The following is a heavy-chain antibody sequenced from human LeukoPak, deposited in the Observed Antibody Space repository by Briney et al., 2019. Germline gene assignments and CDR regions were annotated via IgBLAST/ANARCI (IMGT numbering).Heavy chain of an antibody. CDR1: GFTFSSYS. CDR2: ISSSSSYI. CDR3: ARDFRGDYDILTGFWRFYYYYYMDV. V-gene: IGHV3-21*01. D-gene: IGHD3-9*01. Sequence: PGGSLRLSCAASGFTFSSYSMNWVRQAPGKGLEWVSSISSSSSYIYYADSVKGRFTISRDNAKNSLYLQMNSLRAEDTAVYYCARDFRGDYDILTGFWRFYYYYYMDVWGKGTTVTVSS. J-gene: IGHJ6*03.